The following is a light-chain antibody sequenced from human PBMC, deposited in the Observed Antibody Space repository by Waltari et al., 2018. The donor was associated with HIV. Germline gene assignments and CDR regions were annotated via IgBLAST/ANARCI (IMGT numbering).Light chain of an antibody. Sequence: QSALTQPASVSGSPGQSITISCTGTTSDVGGYNYVSWYQQYPDKVPKLMIYEVSNRPSGVSNRFAGSKSGNTASLTISGLQAEDEADYYCSSYTNNNTLVFGGGTKLTVL. CDR2: EVS. CDR3: SSYTNNNTLV. CDR1: TSDVGGYNY. J-gene: IGLJ2*01. V-gene: IGLV2-14*01.